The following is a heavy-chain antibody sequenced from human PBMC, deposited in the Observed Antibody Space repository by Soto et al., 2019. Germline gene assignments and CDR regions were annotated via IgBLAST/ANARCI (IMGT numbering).Heavy chain of an antibody. Sequence: GGSLRLSCAASGFTFSSYSMNWVRQAPGKGLEWVSSISSSSSYIYYADSVKGRFTISRDNAKNSQYLQMNSLRAEDTAVYYCARDLRTSSTSWYNWFDPWGQGTLVTVSS. CDR1: GFTFSSYS. J-gene: IGHJ5*02. D-gene: IGHD2-2*01. V-gene: IGHV3-21*01. CDR2: ISSSSSYI. CDR3: ARDLRTSSTSWYNWFDP.